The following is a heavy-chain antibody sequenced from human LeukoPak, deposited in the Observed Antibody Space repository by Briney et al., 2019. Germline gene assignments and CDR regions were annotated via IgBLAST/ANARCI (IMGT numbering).Heavy chain of an antibody. V-gene: IGHV4-59*01. CDR1: SGSISGYY. J-gene: IGHJ4*02. Sequence: SETLSLTCTVSSGSISGYYWSWIRQPPGQGLEWIGYIFYSGSTTYNPSLKSRVTISVDTSKNHFSLKLSSVTAADTAVYYCARDRTSGGSCDYWGQGTLVTVSS. CDR2: IFYSGST. CDR3: ARDRTSGGSCDY. D-gene: IGHD2-15*01.